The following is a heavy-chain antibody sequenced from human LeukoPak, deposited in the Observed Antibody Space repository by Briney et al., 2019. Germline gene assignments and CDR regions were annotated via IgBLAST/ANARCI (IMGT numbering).Heavy chain of an antibody. V-gene: IGHV4-4*02. D-gene: IGHD1-26*01. CDR3: SRESGPYSPFGH. Sequence: SETLSLTCGVSGGSITTTNYWSWVRQSSGRGLEWIGEISLSGYTGFNPSLRGRVTMSLDESKNHLSLTLTSVTAADTAIYYCSRESGPYSPFGHWGQGIPVTVTT. CDR2: ISLSGYT. CDR1: GGSITTTNY. J-gene: IGHJ4*02.